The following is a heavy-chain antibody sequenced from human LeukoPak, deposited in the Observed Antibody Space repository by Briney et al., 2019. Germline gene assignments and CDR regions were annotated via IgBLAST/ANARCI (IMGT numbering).Heavy chain of an antibody. CDR3: ARDPMYYYDSSGYDY. Sequence: GGSLRLSCAASGFTVSTNYMNWVRQAPGKGLEWVSSISSSSSYIYYADSVKGRFTISRDNAKNSLYLQMNSLRAEDTAVYYCARDPMYYYDSSGYDYWGQGTLVTVSS. CDR2: ISSSSSYI. V-gene: IGHV3-21*01. D-gene: IGHD3-22*01. J-gene: IGHJ4*02. CDR1: GFTVSTNY.